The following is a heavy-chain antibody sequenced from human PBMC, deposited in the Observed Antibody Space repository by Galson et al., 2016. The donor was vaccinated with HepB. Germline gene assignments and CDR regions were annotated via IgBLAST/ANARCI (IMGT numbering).Heavy chain of an antibody. CDR3: AHIEYYYDSSGYYSEYFQH. CDR2: IYWHDDK. Sequence: PALVKPTQTLTLTCTFSGFSLRTSGVGVGWIRQPPGKALEWLAFIYWHDDKHYSPSLKSRLTITKDTSKNQVVLTMTNMDPVDTATYYCAHIEYYYDSSGYYSEYFQHWGQGTRVTVSS. CDR1: GFSLRTSGVG. D-gene: IGHD3-22*01. J-gene: IGHJ1*01. V-gene: IGHV2-5*01.